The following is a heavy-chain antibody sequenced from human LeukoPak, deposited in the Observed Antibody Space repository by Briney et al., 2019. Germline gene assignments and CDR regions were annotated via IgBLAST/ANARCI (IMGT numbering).Heavy chain of an antibody. V-gene: IGHV3-21*01. CDR3: AKSTRGIASRGFDF. J-gene: IGHJ4*02. CDR2: ISGTSTNI. CDR1: VSTFSSST. Sequence: GGSLRLSCGASVSTFSSSTMNWVRQAPGKGLEWVSSISGTSTNIYYADSVKGRFTVSRDNAQKSLYLQMNSLRAEDTAMYYCAKSTRGIASRGFDFWGQGTLVTASS. D-gene: IGHD3-10*01.